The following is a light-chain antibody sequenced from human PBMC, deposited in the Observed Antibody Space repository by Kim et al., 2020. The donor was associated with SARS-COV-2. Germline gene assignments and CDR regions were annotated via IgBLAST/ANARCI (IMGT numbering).Light chain of an antibody. CDR1: NIGGKK. CDR3: QVWDSSSDQWV. Sequence: APGKTAMITCGGTNIGGKKVHWYQRKPGQAPVVVICYDIERPSGIPERFSGSNSGNTATLTISGVEAGDEADYYCQVWDSSSDQWVFGGGTQLTVL. CDR2: YDI. V-gene: IGLV3-21*04. J-gene: IGLJ3*02.